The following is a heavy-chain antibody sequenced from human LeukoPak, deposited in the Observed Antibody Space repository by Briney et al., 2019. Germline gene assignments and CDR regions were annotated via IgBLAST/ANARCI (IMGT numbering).Heavy chain of an antibody. CDR3: ARVDRYYDILTGYYPTNWFDP. CDR2: IYYSGST. Sequence: PSETLSLTCTVPGGSISSYYWSWIRQPPGKGLEWIGYIYYSGSTNYNPSLKSRVTISVDTSKNQFSLKLSSVTAADTAVYYCARVDRYYDILTGYYPTNWFDPWGQGTLVTVSS. J-gene: IGHJ5*02. CDR1: GGSISSYY. D-gene: IGHD3-9*01. V-gene: IGHV4-59*01.